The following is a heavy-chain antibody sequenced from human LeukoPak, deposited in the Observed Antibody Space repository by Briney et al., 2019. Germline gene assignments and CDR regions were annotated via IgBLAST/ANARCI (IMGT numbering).Heavy chain of an antibody. V-gene: IGHV4-59*12. D-gene: IGHD6-13*01. Sequence: SETLSLTCTVSGGSISSYYWSWIRQPPGKGLEWIGYIYYSGSTNYNPSLKSRVTISVDTSKNQFSLKLSSVTAADTAVYYCARDQGGRAVYAFDIWGQGTMVTVSS. CDR3: ARDQGGRAVYAFDI. CDR1: GGSISSYY. CDR2: IYYSGST. J-gene: IGHJ3*02.